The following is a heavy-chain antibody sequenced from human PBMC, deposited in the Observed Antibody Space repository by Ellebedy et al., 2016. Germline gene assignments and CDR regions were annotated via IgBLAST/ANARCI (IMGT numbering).Heavy chain of an antibody. V-gene: IGHV3-30*18. D-gene: IGHD6-25*01. J-gene: IGHJ5*02. CDR1: GFTFSSYG. Sequence: GESLKISCAASGFTFSSYGMHWVRQAPGKGLEWVAVISYDGSNKYYADSVKGRFTISRDNSKNTLYLQMNSLRAEDTAVYYCAKGPAFDPWGQGTLVTVSS. CDR3: AKGPAFDP. CDR2: ISYDGSNK.